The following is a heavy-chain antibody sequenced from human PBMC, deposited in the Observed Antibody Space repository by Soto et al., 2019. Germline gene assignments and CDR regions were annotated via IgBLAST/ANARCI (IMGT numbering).Heavy chain of an antibody. J-gene: IGHJ5*02. Sequence: EVQLVESGGVVVQPGGSLRLSCAASGFTFDDYTMHWVRQAPGKGLEWVSLISLDGGSTYYADSVKVRFTISRDNSKNSLYLQMNSLRDEDKAVYYCASRRITDYGGFHPWGQGTLVSVSS. CDR2: ISLDGGST. CDR1: GFTFDDYT. CDR3: ASRRITDYGGFHP. V-gene: IGHV3-43*01. D-gene: IGHD3-10*01.